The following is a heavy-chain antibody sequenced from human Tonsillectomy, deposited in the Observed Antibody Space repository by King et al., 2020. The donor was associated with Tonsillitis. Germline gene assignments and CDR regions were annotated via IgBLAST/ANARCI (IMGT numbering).Heavy chain of an antibody. V-gene: IGHV3-7*03. D-gene: IGHD6-19*01. CDR2: IKQDGSEK. CDR3: ARDALADTYFDY. CDR1: GFTFSSYW. Sequence: VQLVESGGGLVQPGGSLRVSCAASGFTFSSYWMSWVRQAPGKGLEWVANIKQDGSEKYYVDSVKGRFTISRDNAKKSLYLQMNNLRAEDTAVYYCARDALADTYFDYWGQGTLVTVSS. J-gene: IGHJ4*02.